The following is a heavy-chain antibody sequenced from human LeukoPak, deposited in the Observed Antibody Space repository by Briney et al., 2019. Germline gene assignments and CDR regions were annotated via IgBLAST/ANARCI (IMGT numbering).Heavy chain of an antibody. J-gene: IGHJ4*02. CDR2: INHSGST. CDR1: GGSISSSSYY. CDR3: ARHRGAARKDFDY. D-gene: IGHD6-6*01. V-gene: IGHV4-39*01. Sequence: PSETLSLTCTVSGGSISSSSYYWSWIRQPPGKGLEWIGEINHSGSTNYNPSLKSRVTISVDTSKNQFSLKLSSVTAADTAVYYCARHRGAARKDFDYWGQGTLVTVSS.